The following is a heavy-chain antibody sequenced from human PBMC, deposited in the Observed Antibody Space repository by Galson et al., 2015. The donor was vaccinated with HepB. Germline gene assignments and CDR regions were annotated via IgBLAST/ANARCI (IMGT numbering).Heavy chain of an antibody. Sequence: SLRVSCAASGFTFSSYGMHWVRQAPGQGLEWVGVISYDGSNKYYADSVTGRFTISRDNSNNTLYLQMNSLRAEDTAVYYCAKDLETVVVPAAMVVVAFDIWGQGTMVTVSS. CDR2: ISYDGSNK. CDR3: AKDLETVVVPAAMVVVAFDI. D-gene: IGHD2-2*03. V-gene: IGHV3-30*18. J-gene: IGHJ3*02. CDR1: GFTFSSYG.